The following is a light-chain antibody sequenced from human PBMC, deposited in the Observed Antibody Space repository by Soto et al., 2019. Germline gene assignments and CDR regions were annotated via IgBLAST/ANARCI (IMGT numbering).Light chain of an antibody. J-gene: IGKJ1*01. CDR2: KAS. CDR3: QQYNNYLWT. CDR1: QSINSW. Sequence: DIQMTQSPSTLSASIGDRVTITCRASQSINSWLAWYQQKPGKAPNLLIYKASTLETGVPSRFSGSGSGTEFTLTISSLQPDDCATYYCQQYNNYLWTFGQGTKVEIK. V-gene: IGKV1-5*03.